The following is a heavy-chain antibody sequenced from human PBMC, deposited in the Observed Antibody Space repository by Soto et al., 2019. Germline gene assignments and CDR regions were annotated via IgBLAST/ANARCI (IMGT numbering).Heavy chain of an antibody. Sequence: QVQLVESGGGVVQPGRSLRLSCAASGFTFSSYGMHWVRQAPGKGLEWVAVISYDGSNKYYADSVKGRFTISRDNSKNTLDLQMNSLGAEDTGVYYCGKGLGVLIWFGELLDGAFDIWGQGTMVTVSS. V-gene: IGHV3-30*18. CDR3: GKGLGVLIWFGELLDGAFDI. J-gene: IGHJ3*02. D-gene: IGHD3-10*01. CDR1: GFTFSSYG. CDR2: ISYDGSNK.